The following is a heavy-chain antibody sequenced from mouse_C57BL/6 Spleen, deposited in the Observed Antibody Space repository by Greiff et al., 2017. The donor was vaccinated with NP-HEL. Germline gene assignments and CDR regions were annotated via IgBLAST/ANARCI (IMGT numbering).Heavy chain of an antibody. CDR1: GYTFTSYW. CDR2: MDPSDSYT. CDR3: ARKDYYYGSSLDY. V-gene: IGHV1-69*01. J-gene: IGHJ2*01. Sequence: QVQLQQPGAELVMPGASVKLSCKASGYTFTSYWMHWVKQRPGQGLEWIGEMDPSDSYTNYNQKFKGKSTLTVDKSSSTAYMQLSSLTSEDSAVYYCARKDYYYGSSLDYWGQGTTLTVSS. D-gene: IGHD1-1*01.